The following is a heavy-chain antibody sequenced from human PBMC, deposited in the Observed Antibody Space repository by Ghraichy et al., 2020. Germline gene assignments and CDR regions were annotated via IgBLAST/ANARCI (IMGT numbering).Heavy chain of an antibody. J-gene: IGHJ5*02. D-gene: IGHD3-10*01. Sequence: SETLSLTCAVSGGSISSGGYSWSWIRQPPGKGLEWIGYIYHSGSTYYNPSLKSRVTISVDRTKNQFSLKLGSVTAADTAVYYCARGGAPMTYGPEGFDPWGQGTLVTVSS. CDR3: ARGGAPMTYGPEGFDP. V-gene: IGHV4-30-2*01. CDR1: GGSISSGGYS. CDR2: IYHSGST.